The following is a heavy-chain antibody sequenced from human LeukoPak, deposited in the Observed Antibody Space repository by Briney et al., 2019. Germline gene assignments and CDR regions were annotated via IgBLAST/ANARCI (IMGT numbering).Heavy chain of an antibody. CDR2: ISSSGSTI. D-gene: IGHD3-10*01. V-gene: IGHV3-11*01. CDR3: AKARGVTMVRGPYYYYYMDV. J-gene: IGHJ6*03. Sequence: GGSLRLSCAASGFTFSDYYMSWIRQAPGKGLEWVSYISSSGSTIYYADSVKGRFTISRDDSKNTLYLQMNSLRAEDTAVYYCAKARGVTMVRGPYYYYYMDVWGKGTTVTVSS. CDR1: GFTFSDYY.